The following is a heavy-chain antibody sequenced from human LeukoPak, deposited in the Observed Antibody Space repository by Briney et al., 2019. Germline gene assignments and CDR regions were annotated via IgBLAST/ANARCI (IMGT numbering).Heavy chain of an antibody. J-gene: IGHJ4*02. CDR3: AKYRLWSDY. Sequence: GGSLRLSCAASGFTFSSYAMSWVRQAPGKGLEWVSAISDSGGGTYYADSVKGRFTISRDNSKNTVYLQMNSPRAEDTAVYNCAKYRLWSDYWGRGTLVTVSS. CDR2: ISDSGGGT. V-gene: IGHV3-23*01. D-gene: IGHD5-18*01. CDR1: GFTFSSYA.